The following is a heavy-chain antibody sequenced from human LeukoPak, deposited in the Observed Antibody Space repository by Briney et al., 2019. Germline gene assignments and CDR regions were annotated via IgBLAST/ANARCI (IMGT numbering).Heavy chain of an antibody. V-gene: IGHV3-64*02. D-gene: IGHD1-26*01. J-gene: IGHJ4*02. CDR1: GLTFSNYA. CDR3: ATEEPSGGYGY. Sequence: GGSLRLSCAASGLTFSNYAMHWVRQAPGKGLEFVSVVSTNGGSTSYADSVKGRFTISRDNSKNTLYLQMGGLRPEDMAVYYCATEEPSGGYGYWGQGTRVTVPS. CDR2: VSTNGGST.